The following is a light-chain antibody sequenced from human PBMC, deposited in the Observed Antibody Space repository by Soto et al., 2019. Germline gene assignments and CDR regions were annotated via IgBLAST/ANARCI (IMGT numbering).Light chain of an antibody. CDR1: SSNIGSNT. Sequence: QSVLTQPPSASGTPGQRVTISCSGSSSNIGSNTVNWYQQLPGTAPKLLIYSNNQWPSGVPDRFSGSKSGTSASLAISGLQSEDEADYYCAAWDDSLNVYVFGTGTKVTVL. J-gene: IGLJ1*01. CDR3: AAWDDSLNVYV. V-gene: IGLV1-44*01. CDR2: SNN.